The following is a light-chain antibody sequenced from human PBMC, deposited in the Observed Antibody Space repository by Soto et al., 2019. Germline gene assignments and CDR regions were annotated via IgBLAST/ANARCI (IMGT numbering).Light chain of an antibody. CDR3: QQYNSYSYT. CDR2: DAS. J-gene: IGKJ2*01. CDR1: QSISSW. V-gene: IGKV1-5*01. Sequence: DIQMTQSPSTLAASVLDRVTMTCLASQSISSWLAWYQQKPGKAPKLLIYDASSLESGVPSRFSGSGSGTEFTLTISSLQPDDFATYYCQQYNSYSYTFGQGTK.